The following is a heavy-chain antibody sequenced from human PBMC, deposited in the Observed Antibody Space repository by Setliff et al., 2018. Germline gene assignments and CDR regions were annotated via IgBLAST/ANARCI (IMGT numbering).Heavy chain of an antibody. J-gene: IGHJ3*02. D-gene: IGHD2-15*01. CDR2: IYTTGST. V-gene: IGHV4-4*08. Sequence: SETLSLTCTVSGDSIRNYHWSWFRQPPGSRLEWIGYIYTTGSTSYNPSLKSRVTMPVDTSKNQFSLKMRSVTAADAALYYCARKDGDMWGQGTMVTVSS. CDR3: ARKDGDM. CDR1: GDSIRNYH.